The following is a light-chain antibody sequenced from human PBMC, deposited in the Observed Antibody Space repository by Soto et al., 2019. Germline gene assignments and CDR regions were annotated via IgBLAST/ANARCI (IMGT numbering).Light chain of an antibody. CDR3: MQGTHWPET. V-gene: IGKV2-30*01. Sequence: DVVMTQSKLSLPVTLGQPASISCRSSESLVYSDGNTYLNWFQQRPGQSPRRLFYKVSNRDSGVPDRFSGSGSGTDFTLKISRVEAEDVGLYYCMQGTHWPETFGQGTMVDIK. J-gene: IGKJ1*01. CDR2: KVS. CDR1: ESLVYSDGNTY.